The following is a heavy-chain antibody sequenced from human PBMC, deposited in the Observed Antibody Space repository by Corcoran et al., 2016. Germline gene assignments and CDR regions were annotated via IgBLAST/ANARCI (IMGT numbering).Heavy chain of an antibody. V-gene: IGHV2-70*04. J-gene: IGHJ4*02. D-gene: IGHD2-15*01. CDR2: IDWDDDK. CDR1: GFSLRTSGMR. Sequence: QVTLKESGPALVKPTQTLTLTCTFSGFSLRTSGMRVSWIRQPPGKALEWLARIDWDDDKFYSTSLKTRLTISKDTSKNQVVLTMTNMDPVYTATYYCARGYCSGGSCYSVFDYWGQGTLVTVSS. CDR3: ARGYCSGGSCYSVFDY.